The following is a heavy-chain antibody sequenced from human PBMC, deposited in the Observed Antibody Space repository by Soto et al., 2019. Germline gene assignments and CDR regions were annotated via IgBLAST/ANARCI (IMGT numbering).Heavy chain of an antibody. V-gene: IGHV3-23*01. CDR2: ISGSGGST. D-gene: IGHD6-13*01. CDR3: AKDQGSSWYEIDY. Sequence: EVQLLESGGGLVQPGGVLRISCAGSGFTFSKYAVPWVRQAPGKGLEGVSTISGSGGSTYYADSVKGRFTISRDNSKNTLYLQMNSLRAEDTAVYYCAKDQGSSWYEIDYWGQGTLVTVSS. J-gene: IGHJ4*02. CDR1: GFTFSKYA.